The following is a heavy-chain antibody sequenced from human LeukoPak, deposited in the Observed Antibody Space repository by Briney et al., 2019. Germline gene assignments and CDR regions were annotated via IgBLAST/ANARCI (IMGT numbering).Heavy chain of an antibody. J-gene: IGHJ5*02. CDR3: ARRRVVVTAPPRYNWFDP. Sequence: ASVKVSCKASASTFITYAIHWVRQAPGQGLEWMGWINPNSGNTGYAQKFQGRVTMTRNTAISTAYMELSSLRSEDTAVYYCARRRVVVTAPPRYNWFDPWGQGTLVTVSS. CDR2: INPNSGNT. V-gene: IGHV1-8*01. D-gene: IGHD2-21*02. CDR1: ASTFITYA.